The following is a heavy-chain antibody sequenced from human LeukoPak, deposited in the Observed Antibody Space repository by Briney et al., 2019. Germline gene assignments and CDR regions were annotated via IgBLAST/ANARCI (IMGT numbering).Heavy chain of an antibody. Sequence: GGSLRLSCAASGFTASSNYMSWVRQAPGKGLEWVSDIYTGGSTYYADSVNGRFTISRDNSKNTLYLQMNSLRADDTAVYYCARGGYSGSGNYFDYWGQGTLVTVSS. CDR2: IYTGGST. CDR3: ARGGYSGSGNYFDY. D-gene: IGHD3-10*01. CDR1: GFTASSNY. J-gene: IGHJ4*02. V-gene: IGHV3-66*01.